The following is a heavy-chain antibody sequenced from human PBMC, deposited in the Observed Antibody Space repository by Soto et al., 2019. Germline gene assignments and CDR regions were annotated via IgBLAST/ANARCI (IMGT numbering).Heavy chain of an antibody. D-gene: IGHD2-2*01. J-gene: IGHJ4*02. CDR1: GGSISGGGYY. CDR2: IYYSGST. Sequence: SETLSLTCTVSGGSISGGGYYWSWIRQHPGKGLEWIGYIYYSGSTYYDPSLKSRVTISVDTSKNQFSLKLSSVTAADTAVYYCARGAVGDIVVVPAAMPVVFDYWGQGTLVTVSS. V-gene: IGHV4-31*03. CDR3: ARGAVGDIVVVPAAMPVVFDY.